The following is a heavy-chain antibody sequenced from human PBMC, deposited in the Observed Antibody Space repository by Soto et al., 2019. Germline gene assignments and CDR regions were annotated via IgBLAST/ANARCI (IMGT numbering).Heavy chain of an antibody. Sequence: ASVKVSCKVFCYSFMKYCINLVLQAPGQGLESVGWISPYSGYTHSAQKFHGRLTLTTDTAASTAYMELSILRSADTALYYCAREASVLIPADQPSCFDSWGQGTLVTVSS. CDR2: ISPYSGYT. V-gene: IGHV1-18*01. CDR3: AREASVLIPADQPSCFDS. D-gene: IGHD2-8*01. CDR1: CYSFMKYC. J-gene: IGHJ4*02.